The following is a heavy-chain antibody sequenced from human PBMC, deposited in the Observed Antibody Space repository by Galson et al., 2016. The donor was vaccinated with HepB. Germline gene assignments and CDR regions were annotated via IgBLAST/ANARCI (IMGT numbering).Heavy chain of an antibody. D-gene: IGHD3-3*01. V-gene: IGHV1-24*01. Sequence: SVKVSCKVSGYTLTELSMHWVRQAPGKGLEWMGGFDPEAGEPIYAQKFQGRVTMPEDTSTDTAYMELSSLRAEDTAGYHCATESWGYDDAFDIWGQGTMVTVSS. CDR1: GYTLTELS. CDR2: FDPEAGEP. J-gene: IGHJ3*02. CDR3: ATESWGYDDAFDI.